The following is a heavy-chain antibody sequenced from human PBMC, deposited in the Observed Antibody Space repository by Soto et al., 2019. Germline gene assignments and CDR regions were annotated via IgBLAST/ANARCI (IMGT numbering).Heavy chain of an antibody. Sequence: ASVKVSCKASGYTFTTYSIHWVRQAPGQSLEWMGWINGGNGNTKYSQKFQGRVTITRDTFASISYMEMSSLRSEDTAVYYCVRDDSANNKDENDFWERGTQDTGSS. V-gene: IGHV1-3*01. CDR3: VRDDSANNKDENDF. CDR1: GYTFTTYS. J-gene: IGHJ4*02. D-gene: IGHD3-22*01. CDR2: INGGNGNT.